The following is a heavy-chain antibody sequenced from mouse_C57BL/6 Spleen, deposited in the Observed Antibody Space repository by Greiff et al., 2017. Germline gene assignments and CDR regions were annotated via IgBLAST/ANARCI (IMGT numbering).Heavy chain of an antibody. CDR1: GFSFNTYA. CDR3: VRDALHYDEAWFAY. Sequence: EVKLMESGGGLVQPKGSLKLSCAASGFSFNTYAMNWVRQAPGKGLEWVARIRSKSNNYATYYADSVKDRFTISRDDSESMLYLQMNNLKTEDTAMYYCVRDALHYDEAWFAYWGQGTLVTVSA. V-gene: IGHV10-1*01. CDR2: IRSKSNNYAT. J-gene: IGHJ3*01. D-gene: IGHD2-4*01.